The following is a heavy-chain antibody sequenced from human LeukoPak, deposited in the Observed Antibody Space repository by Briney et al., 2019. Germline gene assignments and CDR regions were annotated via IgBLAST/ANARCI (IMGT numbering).Heavy chain of an antibody. Sequence: SETLSLTCTVSGGSISSYYWSWIRQPPGKGLEWIGYIYYSGSTNYNPSLKSRVTISVDTSKNQFSLRLSSVTAADTAVYYCARGSVFSGWFDPWGQGTLVTVSS. J-gene: IGHJ5*02. V-gene: IGHV4-59*01. D-gene: IGHD3-3*01. CDR2: IYYSGST. CDR1: GGSISSYY. CDR3: ARGSVFSGWFDP.